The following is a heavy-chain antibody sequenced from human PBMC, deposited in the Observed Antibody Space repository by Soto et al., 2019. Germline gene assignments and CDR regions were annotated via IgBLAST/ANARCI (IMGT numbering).Heavy chain of an antibody. CDR3: ARDPPGRYGDYGLADY. V-gene: IGHV3-23*01. J-gene: IGHJ4*02. Sequence: GGSLSLSCAASGFTFSSYAMSWVRQAPGKGLEWVSAISGSGGSTYYADSVKGRFTISRDNSKNTLYLQMNSLRAEDTAVYYCARDPPGRYGDYGLADYWGQGTLVTVSS. CDR2: ISGSGGST. D-gene: IGHD4-17*01. CDR1: GFTFSSYA.